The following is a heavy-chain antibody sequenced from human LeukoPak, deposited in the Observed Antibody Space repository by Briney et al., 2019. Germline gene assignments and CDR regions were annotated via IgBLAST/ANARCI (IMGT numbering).Heavy chain of an antibody. CDR2: ISGYNGNT. V-gene: IGHV1-18*01. J-gene: IGHJ4*02. Sequence: ASVRVSCKASGYTFSNYGISWVRQAPGQGLEWMGWISGYNGNTNYAQKLQGRVTMTTDTSTYTAYMELRSLRSDDTAVYYCARGYYDSSDYPTYFDYWGQRTLVTVSS. CDR3: ARGYYDSSDYPTYFDY. CDR1: GYTFSNYG. D-gene: IGHD3-22*01.